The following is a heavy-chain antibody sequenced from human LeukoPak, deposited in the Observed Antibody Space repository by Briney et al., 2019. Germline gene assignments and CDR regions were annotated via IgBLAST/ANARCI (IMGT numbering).Heavy chain of an antibody. J-gene: IGHJ3*02. V-gene: IGHV3-7*01. D-gene: IGHD6-19*01. CDR1: GFTFSSYW. Sequence: GGSLKLSCAASGFTFSSYWMSWVRQAPGKGLEWVANIKQDGSEKYYVDSVKGRFTISRDNAKNSLYLQMNSLRAEDTAVYYCASLQWLEYDAFDIRGQGTMVTVSS. CDR2: IKQDGSEK. CDR3: ASLQWLEYDAFDI.